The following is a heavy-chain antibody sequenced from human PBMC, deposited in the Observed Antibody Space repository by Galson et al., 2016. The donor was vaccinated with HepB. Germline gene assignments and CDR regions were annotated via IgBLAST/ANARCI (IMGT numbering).Heavy chain of an antibody. CDR2: ISWDSGSI. D-gene: IGHD3-22*01. CDR3: AKDSGAYYYDSSGYRRNAFDI. V-gene: IGHV3-9*01. CDR1: GFTLDHYA. Sequence: SLRLSCAASGFTLDHYAMHWVRQAPGKGLEWVSGISWDSGSIGYTDSVKGRFTISRDNAKNSLYLQMNSLRAGDTALYYCAKDSGAYYYDSSGYRRNAFDIWGRGIMVTVSS. J-gene: IGHJ3*02.